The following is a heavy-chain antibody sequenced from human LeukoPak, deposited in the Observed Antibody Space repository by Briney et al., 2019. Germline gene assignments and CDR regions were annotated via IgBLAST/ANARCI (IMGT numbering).Heavy chain of an antibody. CDR2: IWYDGSNT. Sequence: PGGSLRLSCAAPGFTFSNAWMTWVRQVPGKGLEWVAVIWYDGSNTYYTDAVKGRFSVSRDNSNNTLFLQMNSLRAEDTAVYYCARDPGRFCSRASCYYFDYWGQGTLVTVSS. CDR1: GFTFSNAW. D-gene: IGHD2-2*01. CDR3: ARDPGRFCSRASCYYFDY. J-gene: IGHJ4*02. V-gene: IGHV3-33*08.